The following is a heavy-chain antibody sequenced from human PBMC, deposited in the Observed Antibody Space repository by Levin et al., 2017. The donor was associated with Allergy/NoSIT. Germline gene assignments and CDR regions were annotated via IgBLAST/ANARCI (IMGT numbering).Heavy chain of an antibody. J-gene: IGHJ6*03. D-gene: IGHD3-10*01. CDR1: GFTFSSYA. Sequence: GGSLRLSCAASGFTFSSYAMHWVRQAPGKGLEYVSAISSNGGSTYYANSVKGRFTISRDNSKNTLYLQMGSLRAEDMAVYYCARASRMVRGVILPYYMDVWGKGTTVTVSS. CDR3: ARASRMVRGVILPYYMDV. CDR2: ISSNGGST. V-gene: IGHV3-64*01.